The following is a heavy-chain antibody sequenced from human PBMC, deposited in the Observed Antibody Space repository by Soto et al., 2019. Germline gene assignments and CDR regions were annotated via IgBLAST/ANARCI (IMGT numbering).Heavy chain of an antibody. D-gene: IGHD3-22*01. J-gene: IGHJ4*02. CDR2: VSHSGSS. Sequence: SETLSLTCAVSGFSISDAYYWGWIRQPPGKGLEWIGSVSHSGSSYYNPSLKSRVTISMDTSKNQFSLKLTSVTAADTAVYYCARALVVVINNYFDYWGQGALVTVSS. CDR1: GFSISDAYY. V-gene: IGHV4-38-2*01. CDR3: ARALVVVINNYFDY.